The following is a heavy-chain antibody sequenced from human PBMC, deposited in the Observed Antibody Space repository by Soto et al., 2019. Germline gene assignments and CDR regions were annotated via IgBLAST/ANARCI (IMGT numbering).Heavy chain of an antibody. D-gene: IGHD2-15*01. CDR2: IYHTGST. J-gene: IGHJ4*02. Sequence: QVQLRESGPGMVRPSGTLSLTCTVSGTSISSTFWWTWVRQPPGKGLEWIGEIYHTGSTKYNPSLKSRVTISVDKANNHFSLELRTVTVADTAVYYCATLPPRIVVVKTALPTWGQGTLVIVSS. CDR3: ATLPPRIVVVKTALPT. CDR1: GTSISSTFW. V-gene: IGHV4-4*02.